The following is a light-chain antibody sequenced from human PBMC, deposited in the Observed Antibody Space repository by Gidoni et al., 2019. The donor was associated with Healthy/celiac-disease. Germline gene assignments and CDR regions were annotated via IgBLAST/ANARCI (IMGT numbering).Light chain of an antibody. CDR2: DAS. CDR1: QSVSSY. V-gene: IGKV3-20*01. CDR3: QQYGRLPFT. Sequence: EIVLTQSPDTLSLSPGERATLSCRASQSVSSYSAWYQQRPGQAPRLLIYDASRRATGIPDRFSGSGSGTDFTLTISRLEPEDFAVYYCQQYGRLPFTFGPGTKVNMK. J-gene: IGKJ3*01.